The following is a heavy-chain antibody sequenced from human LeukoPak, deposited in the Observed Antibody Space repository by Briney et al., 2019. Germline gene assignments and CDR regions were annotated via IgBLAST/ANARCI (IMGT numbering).Heavy chain of an antibody. J-gene: IGHJ4*02. V-gene: IGHV4-39*07. CDR2: IYYSGST. Sequence: SETLSLTCTVSGGSISSSSYYWGWIRQPPGKGPEWIGSIYYSGSTYYNPSLKSRVTISVDTSKNQFSLKLSSVTAADTAVYYCARFALLWSRGAFDFWGQGTLVTVSS. CDR1: GGSISSSSYY. CDR3: ARFALLWSRGAFDF. D-gene: IGHD3-10*01.